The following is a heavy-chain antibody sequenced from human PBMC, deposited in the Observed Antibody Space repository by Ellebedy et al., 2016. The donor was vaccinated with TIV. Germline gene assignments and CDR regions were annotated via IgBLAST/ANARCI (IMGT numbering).Heavy chain of an antibody. Sequence: MPSETLSLTCTVSGASVNMSGYYWGWVRQPPGKGLEWIGSMYYSGSTYYNPSLKSRVTVSIDTSKNQFSLRLSSVTAADTSVYYCARNIVVVTAFDYWGQGIQVTVPS. CDR2: MYYSGST. V-gene: IGHV4-39*01. J-gene: IGHJ4*02. D-gene: IGHD2-21*02. CDR3: ARNIVVVTAFDY. CDR1: GASVNMSGYY.